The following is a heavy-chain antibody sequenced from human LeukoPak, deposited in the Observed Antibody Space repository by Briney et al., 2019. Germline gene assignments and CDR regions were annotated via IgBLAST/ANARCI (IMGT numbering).Heavy chain of an antibody. CDR2: MNTNSGNT. D-gene: IGHD2-15*01. CDR1: GYTFTSYD. Sequence: ASVKVSCKASGYTFTSYDINWVRQATGQGLEWMGWMNTNSGNTGYAQKFQGRVTMTRNTSISTAYMELSSLRSEDTAVYYCARARRYCSGGSCYYYYMGVWGKGTTVTVSS. V-gene: IGHV1-8*01. CDR3: ARARRYCSGGSCYYYYMGV. J-gene: IGHJ6*03.